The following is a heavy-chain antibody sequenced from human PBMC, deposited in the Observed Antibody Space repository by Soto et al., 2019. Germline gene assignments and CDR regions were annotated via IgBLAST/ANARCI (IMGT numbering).Heavy chain of an antibody. CDR1: GFTFDEYD. CDR3: AREDRTFDWLLDH. J-gene: IGHJ4*02. Sequence: EVQLVESGGGLVQPGGSLRLSCAASGFTFDEYDMHWVRQAPGKGLEWVSAVGRTGATYYADSLKGRFTISRENAKNSFHLQVDSLRAEDTGVYYCAREDRTFDWLLDHWGLVTLVTVSS. CDR2: VGRTGAT. V-gene: IGHV3-13*04. D-gene: IGHD3-9*01.